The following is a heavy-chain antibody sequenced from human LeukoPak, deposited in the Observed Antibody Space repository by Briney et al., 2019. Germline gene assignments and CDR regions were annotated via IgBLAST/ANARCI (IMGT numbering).Heavy chain of an antibody. CDR2: IGSSSSYI. D-gene: IGHD6-13*01. Sequence: GGSLRLSCAASGFTFSSYSMNWVRQAPGKGLEWVSSIGSSSSYIYYADSVKGRFTISRDNAKNSLYLQMNSLRAEDTAVYYCARSGSRGSSSWYVGYWGQGTLVTVSS. CDR3: ARSGSRGSSSWYVGY. J-gene: IGHJ4*02. CDR1: GFTFSSYS. V-gene: IGHV3-21*01.